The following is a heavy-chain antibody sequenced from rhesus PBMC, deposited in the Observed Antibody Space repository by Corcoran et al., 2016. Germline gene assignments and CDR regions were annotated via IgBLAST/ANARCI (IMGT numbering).Heavy chain of an antibody. V-gene: IGHV4-173*01. Sequence: QLQLQESGPGLVKPSETLSLTCAVSGGSISSNYWSWIRQPPGKGLEWIVRISCSSGSTDYNPSLKSRVTISTDTSKNQFSLKLSSVTAADTAVYYCARDAPGYYYAFDFWGQGLRVTVSS. CDR3: ARDAPGYYYAFDF. D-gene: IGHD3-34*01. CDR1: GGSISSNY. CDR2: ISCSSGST. J-gene: IGHJ3*01.